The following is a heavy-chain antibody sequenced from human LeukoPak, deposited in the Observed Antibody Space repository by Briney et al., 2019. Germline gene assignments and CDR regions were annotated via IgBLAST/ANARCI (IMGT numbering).Heavy chain of an antibody. D-gene: IGHD4-23*01. V-gene: IGHV3-66*01. J-gene: IGHJ3*02. CDR1: GFTVSNSY. CDR2: IYSDGTT. Sequence: GGSLRLSCAASGFTVSNSYMSWVRQAPGKGLEWVSIIYSDGTTYYEDSVKGRFTISRDNSENTLYLQMYSLRGEDTATYYCARDRIYGGNSGALDIWGQGTLVTVSS. CDR3: ARDRIYGGNSGALDI.